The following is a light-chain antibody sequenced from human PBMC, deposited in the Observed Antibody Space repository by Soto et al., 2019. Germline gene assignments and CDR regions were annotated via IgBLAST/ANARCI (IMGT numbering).Light chain of an antibody. CDR3: GTWDSSLRAVV. J-gene: IGLJ2*01. CDR1: SSNIGNNY. CDR2: DNN. Sequence: QSVLTQPPSVSATPGQKVTISCSGSSSNIGNNYVSWYQQLPGTAPKLLIYDNNKRPSGIPDRLSGSKSGTSATLVFTGLQTGDEADYYCGTWDSSLRAVVFGGGTKLTVL. V-gene: IGLV1-51*01.